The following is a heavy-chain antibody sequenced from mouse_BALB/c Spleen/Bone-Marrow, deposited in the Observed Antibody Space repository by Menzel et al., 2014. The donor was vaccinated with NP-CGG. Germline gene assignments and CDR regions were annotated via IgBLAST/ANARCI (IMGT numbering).Heavy chain of an antibody. CDR3: AYSSALAY. J-gene: IGHJ3*01. D-gene: IGHD1-1*01. CDR1: GYTFTSYW. V-gene: IGHV1-87*01. CDR2: TYPGDGDT. Sequence: QVHVKQSGAEVARPGTSVKLSCKASGYTFTSYWMQWVKQRPGQGLEWIGATYPGDGDTRYTQKFKGKATLTADKSSSTAYMQLSRLSSVYFAVYCWAYSSALAYSGQGTPVTVSA.